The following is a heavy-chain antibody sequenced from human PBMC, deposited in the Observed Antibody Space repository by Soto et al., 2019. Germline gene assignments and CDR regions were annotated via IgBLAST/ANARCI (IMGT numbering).Heavy chain of an antibody. V-gene: IGHV4-34*01. CDR1: GGSFSGYY. CDR2: INHSGST. CDR3: ARGQYSGSLDY. D-gene: IGHD1-26*01. J-gene: IGHJ4*02. Sequence: SETLSLTCAVYGGSFSGYYWSWIRQPPGKGLEWIGEINHSGSTNYNPSLKSRVTISVDTSKNQFSLKLSSVTAADTAVYYCARGQYSGSLDYWGQGTLVTVSS.